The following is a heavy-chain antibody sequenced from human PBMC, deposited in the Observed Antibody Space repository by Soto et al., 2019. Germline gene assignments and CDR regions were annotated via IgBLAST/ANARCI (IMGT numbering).Heavy chain of an antibody. D-gene: IGHD3-10*01. CDR3: AKDRPNYYNWGGAYYKAGGDS. CDR2: ITSRADTT. CDR1: GFTFSNYA. V-gene: IGHV3-23*01. Sequence: EVQLLESGGGLVQPGGSLRLSCAASGFTFSNYAMSWVRQAPGKGLEWVSSITSRADTTYYADSVKGRFTISRDNSKNTRLLQKNSLRGEATALYYCAKDRPNYYNWGGAYYKAGGDSWGQGTLVTVSS. J-gene: IGHJ5*01.